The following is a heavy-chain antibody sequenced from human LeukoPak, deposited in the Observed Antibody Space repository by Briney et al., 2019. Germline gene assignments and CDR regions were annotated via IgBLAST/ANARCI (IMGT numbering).Heavy chain of an antibody. V-gene: IGHV4-59*08. CDR1: GGSISGNF. J-gene: IGHJ4*02. CDR2: IYYSGST. D-gene: IGHD3-10*01. Sequence: SETLSLTCTVSGGSISGNFWSWIRQPPGKGLEYIGYIYYSGSTYYNPSLKSRVTMSVDTSKNQFSLRLSSVTAEDTAVYYCARLGGLPGYYFDYWGQGTLVAVSS. CDR3: ARLGGLPGYYFDY.